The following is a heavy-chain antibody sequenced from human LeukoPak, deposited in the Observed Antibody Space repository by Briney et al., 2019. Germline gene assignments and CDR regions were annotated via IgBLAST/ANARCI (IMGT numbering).Heavy chain of an antibody. Sequence: GGSLRLSCAASGFTFSSYAMSWVRQAPGKGLEWVSAISGSGGSTYYADSVKGRFTISRDNSKNTLYLQMNSLRAEDTAVYYCARHSVYYDFWSGQLDYWGQGTLVTVSS. V-gene: IGHV3-23*01. D-gene: IGHD3-3*01. CDR3: ARHSVYYDFWSGQLDY. CDR1: GFTFSSYA. CDR2: ISGSGGST. J-gene: IGHJ4*02.